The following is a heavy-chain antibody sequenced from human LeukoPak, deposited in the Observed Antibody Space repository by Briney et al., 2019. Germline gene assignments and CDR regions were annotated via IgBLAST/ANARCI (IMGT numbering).Heavy chain of an antibody. CDR3: ARVTSAAGTFDDYYYYGMDV. V-gene: IGHV3-33*01. Sequence: GESLKISCAASGFTFSSYGMHWVRQAPGKGLEWVAVIWYDGSNKYYADSVKGRFTISRDNSKNTLYLQMNSLRAEDTAVYYCARVTSAAGTFDDYYYYGMDVWGQGTTVTVSS. D-gene: IGHD6-13*01. CDR1: GFTFSSYG. CDR2: IWYDGSNK. J-gene: IGHJ6*02.